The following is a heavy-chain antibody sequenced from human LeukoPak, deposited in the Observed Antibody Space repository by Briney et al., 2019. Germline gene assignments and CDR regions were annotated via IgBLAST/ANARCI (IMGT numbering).Heavy chain of an antibody. CDR3: AKALVASSSWMPFDY. V-gene: IGHV3-23*01. D-gene: IGHD6-13*01. Sequence: GGSLRLSCAASGFAFSSYAMSWVRQAPGKGLEWVSAISGSGGSTYYADSVKGRFTISRDNSKNTLYLQMNSLRAEDTAVYYCAKALVASSSWMPFDYWGQGTLVTVSS. CDR2: ISGSGGST. J-gene: IGHJ4*02. CDR1: GFAFSSYA.